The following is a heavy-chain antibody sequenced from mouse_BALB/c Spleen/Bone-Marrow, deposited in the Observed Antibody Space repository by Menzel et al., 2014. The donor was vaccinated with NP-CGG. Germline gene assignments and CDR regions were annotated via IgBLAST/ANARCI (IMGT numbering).Heavy chain of an antibody. CDR2: IDPANGNT. CDR3: ASYYYGHYFDY. CDR1: GFNIXDTY. J-gene: IGHJ2*01. D-gene: IGHD1-1*01. V-gene: IGHV14-3*02. Sequence: EVQVVESGAELVKPGASVKLSCTASGFNIXDTYMHWVKQRPEQGLEWIGRIDPANGNTKYDPKFQGKATITADTSSNTAYLQLSSLTSEDTAVYYCASYYYGHYFDYWGQGTTLTVSS.